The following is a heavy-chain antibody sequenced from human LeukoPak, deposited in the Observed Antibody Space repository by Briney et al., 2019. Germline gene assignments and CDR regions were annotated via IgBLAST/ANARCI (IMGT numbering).Heavy chain of an antibody. V-gene: IGHV3-64*01. D-gene: IGHD3-16*01. CDR2: ISSNGDST. CDR1: GFTFSRYA. J-gene: IGHJ4*02. CDR3: ARVRPGYDLYYFDY. Sequence: PRGSLRLSCAASGFTFSRYAIHWVRQAPGKGLEFVSVISSNGDSTYYANSVKGRFTISRDNSKNTLYLQMGSLRAEDTAVYYCARVRPGYDLYYFDYWGQGALVTVSS.